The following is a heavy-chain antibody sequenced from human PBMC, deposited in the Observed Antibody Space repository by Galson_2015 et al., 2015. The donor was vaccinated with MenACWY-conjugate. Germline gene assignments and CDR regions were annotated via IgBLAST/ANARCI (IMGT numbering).Heavy chain of an antibody. CDR3: ARLRATTVYDAFDI. Sequence: SLRLSCAASGFTFSNYAMTWVRQAPGKGLEWVSTISGSGDSTYYADSVRGRFTISRDNSKNTLYLQMHSLRAEETAVYCCARLRATTVYDAFDIWGQGTMVTVSS. V-gene: IGHV3-23*01. J-gene: IGHJ3*02. CDR1: GFTFSNYA. D-gene: IGHD4-11*01. CDR2: ISGSGDST.